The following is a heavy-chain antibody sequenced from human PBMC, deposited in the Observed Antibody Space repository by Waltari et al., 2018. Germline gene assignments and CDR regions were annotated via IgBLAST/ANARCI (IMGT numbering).Heavy chain of an antibody. Sequence: QVQLVQSGAEVKKHGASVKVSCEASEYTFNDYYIHWVRQAPGQGLEWMGKIRPNRGGTTYAQKFQGRVTMTRDTSISTAYMDLTGLQSDDTAVYYCTRARVAAIGSDFDYWGQGTLVTVSS. D-gene: IGHD6-13*01. CDR3: TRARVAAIGSDFDY. J-gene: IGHJ4*02. CDR1: EYTFNDYY. V-gene: IGHV1-2*02. CDR2: IRPNRGGT.